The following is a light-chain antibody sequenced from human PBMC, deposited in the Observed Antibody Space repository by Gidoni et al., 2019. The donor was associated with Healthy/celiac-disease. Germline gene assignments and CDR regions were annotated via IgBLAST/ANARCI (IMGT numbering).Light chain of an antibody. J-gene: IGKJ2*01. CDR1: QSINSW. V-gene: IGKV1-5*03. CDR3: QQYNSYLYT. Sequence: DIQMTQSPSTLSASVGDRVTITCRASQSINSWLAWYQQKPGQAPKLLIYTASSLESGVPSRFSGSGSGTEFTLTISSLQPDDFATYYCQQYNSYLYTFGQGTKLEIK. CDR2: TAS.